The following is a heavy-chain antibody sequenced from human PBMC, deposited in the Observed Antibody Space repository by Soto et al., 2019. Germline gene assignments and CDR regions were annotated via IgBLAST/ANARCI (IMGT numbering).Heavy chain of an antibody. Sequence: SETLSLTRAVSGGSISGGGFSWSWIRQPPGKGLEWIGYILHTGGTQYNPSLKSRVSMSVDKSKNQFSLHLTSVTAADTAVYYCARLQFGEGCDYWGQGALVTVS. CDR1: GGSISGGGFS. V-gene: IGHV4-30-2*01. CDR2: ILHTGGT. CDR3: ARLQFGEGCDY. J-gene: IGHJ4*02. D-gene: IGHD3-10*01.